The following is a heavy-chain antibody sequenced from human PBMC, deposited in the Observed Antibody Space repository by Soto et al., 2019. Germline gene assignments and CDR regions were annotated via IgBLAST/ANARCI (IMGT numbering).Heavy chain of an antibody. V-gene: IGHV3-23*01. J-gene: IGHJ4*02. CDR1: GFIFSRYG. CDR3: AISSVGAAFDY. D-gene: IGHD2-15*01. CDR2: MNAGGDT. Sequence: GGSLRLSCAASGFIFSRYGMTWVRQAPGKGLEWVSAMNAGGDTFYADSVKGRFTISRDNSKNTLYLQMSSLKASDTAMYYCAISSVGAAFDYWGQGTLVTVSS.